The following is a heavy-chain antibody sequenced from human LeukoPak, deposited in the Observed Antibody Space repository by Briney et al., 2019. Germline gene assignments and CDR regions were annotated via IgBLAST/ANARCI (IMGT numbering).Heavy chain of an antibody. CDR2: ISSSSSTI. Sequence: GGSLRLSCAASGFTFSNYDINWVRQAPGKGLEWVSYISSSSSTIYYADSVKGRFTISRDNAKNSLYLQMNSLRAEDTAVYYCAKVLSSGYPGNFDYWGQGTLVTVSS. CDR1: GFTFSNYD. V-gene: IGHV3-48*04. CDR3: AKVLSSGYPGNFDY. J-gene: IGHJ4*02. D-gene: IGHD3-22*01.